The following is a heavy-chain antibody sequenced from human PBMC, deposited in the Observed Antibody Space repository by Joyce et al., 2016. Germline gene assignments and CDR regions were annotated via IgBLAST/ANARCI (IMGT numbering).Heavy chain of an antibody. V-gene: IGHV1-69*19. D-gene: IGHD6-19*01. J-gene: IGHJ4*02. CDR3: ARLSVAGTVDS. CDR1: GGTFSSNA. CDR2: VIPMFGTT. Sequence: QVQLMQSGAEVKKPGSSAMVSCKASGGTFSSNAIDWVRQAPGQGLEWMGGVIPMFGTTTYAQRFQGRITITADESTTTAYMDLSRLTFEDTAVYYCARLSVAGTVDSWGQGALVTVSA.